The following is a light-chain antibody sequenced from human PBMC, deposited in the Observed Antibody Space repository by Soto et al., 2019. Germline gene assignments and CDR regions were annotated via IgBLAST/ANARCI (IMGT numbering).Light chain of an antibody. J-gene: IGKJ1*01. Sequence: DIQMTQSPSTLSASVGDRVIITCRASQTITTSLAWYQQKPGKAPTLLIYKASSLESGVPSRCSGSGSGTEFTLTITSLQPDDFATYYCQQYSRYWTFGQGTKVEIK. CDR2: KAS. CDR3: QQYSRYWT. CDR1: QTITTS. V-gene: IGKV1-5*03.